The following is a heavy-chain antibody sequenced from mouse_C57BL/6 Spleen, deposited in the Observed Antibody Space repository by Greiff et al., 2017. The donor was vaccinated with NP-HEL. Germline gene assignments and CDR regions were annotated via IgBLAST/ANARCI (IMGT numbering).Heavy chain of an antibody. J-gene: IGHJ3*01. CDR1: GYTFTSYW. CDR3: ARRGDGGAWFAY. D-gene: IGHD1-2*01. CDR2: IFPGSGST. Sequence: QVQLQQSGPELVRPGASVKISCKAPGYTFTSYWMQWVRQRPGQGLEWIGEIFPGSGSTYYNEKFKGKATLTVDTSSSTAYMQLSSLTSEDSAVYFWARRGDGGAWFAYWGQGTLVTVSA. V-gene: IGHV1-56*01.